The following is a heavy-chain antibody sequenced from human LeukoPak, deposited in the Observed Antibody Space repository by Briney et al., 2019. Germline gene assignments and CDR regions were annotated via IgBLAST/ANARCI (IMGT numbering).Heavy chain of an antibody. J-gene: IGHJ4*02. CDR2: IYYGGST. Sequence: SETLSLTCSVSGDSINSNYWSWMRQPPGKGLEWIGYIYYGGSTNYNPSLKSRVSMSVDTSKKQFSLNLSSVTAADTAVYHCARLLAGCPGGRCRAHFDYWGQGTLVTVSS. CDR1: GDSINSNY. CDR3: ARLLAGCPGGRCRAHFDY. D-gene: IGHD2-15*01. V-gene: IGHV4-59*01.